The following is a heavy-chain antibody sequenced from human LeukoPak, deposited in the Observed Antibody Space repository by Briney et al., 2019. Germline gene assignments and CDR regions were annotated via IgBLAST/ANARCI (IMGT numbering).Heavy chain of an antibody. D-gene: IGHD3-22*01. J-gene: IGHJ4*02. CDR3: AKIPEFYYESSGYYTQYYFDY. Sequence: ASVKVSCKVSGYTXTELSMHWVRQAPGKGLEWMGGFDPEDGETSYAQKFQGRVTMTEDTSTDTAYMELSSLRSEDTAVYYCAKIPEFYYESSGYYTQYYFDYWGRGTLVTVSS. CDR1: GYTXTELS. V-gene: IGHV1-24*01. CDR2: FDPEDGET.